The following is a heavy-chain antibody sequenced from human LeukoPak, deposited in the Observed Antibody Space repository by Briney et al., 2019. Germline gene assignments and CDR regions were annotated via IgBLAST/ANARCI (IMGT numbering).Heavy chain of an antibody. CDR3: ARGPYCSSTSCRGDY. D-gene: IGHD2-2*01. CDR1: GYTFTSYA. J-gene: IGHJ4*02. V-gene: IGHV7-4-1*02. Sequence: ASVKVSCKASGYTFTSYAMNWVRQAPGQGLEWVGWINTNTGNPTYAQGFTGRFVFSLDTSVSTAYLQISSLKAEDTAVYYCARGPYCSSTSCRGDYWGQGTLVTVSS. CDR2: INTNTGNP.